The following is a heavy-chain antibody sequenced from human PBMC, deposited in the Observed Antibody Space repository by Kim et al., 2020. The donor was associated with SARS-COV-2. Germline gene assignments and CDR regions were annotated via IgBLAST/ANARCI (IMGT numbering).Heavy chain of an antibody. J-gene: IGHJ5*01. CDR2: IYSGGSST. D-gene: IGHD3-9*01. CDR3: ARGEVQYFDWVSPPNWF. Sequence: GGSLRLSFAASGFTFSSYAMSWVRQAPGKGLEWVSVIYSGGSSTYYADSVKGRFTISRDNSKNTLYLQMNSLRAEDTAVYYCARGEVQYFDWVSPPNWF. V-gene: IGHV3-23*03. CDR1: GFTFSSYA.